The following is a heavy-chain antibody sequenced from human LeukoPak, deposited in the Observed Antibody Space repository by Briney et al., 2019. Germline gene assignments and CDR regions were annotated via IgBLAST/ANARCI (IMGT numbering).Heavy chain of an antibody. Sequence: SGGSLRLSCAASGFTVSSNYMSWVLQAPGKGLEWVSVIYSGGSTYYADSVKSRFTISRDNSKNTLYLQMNSLRAEDTAVYYCAREKGFGELFGWFDPWGQGTLVTVSS. CDR3: AREKGFGELFGWFDP. CDR2: IYSGGST. D-gene: IGHD3-10*01. V-gene: IGHV3-53*01. CDR1: GFTVSSNY. J-gene: IGHJ5*02.